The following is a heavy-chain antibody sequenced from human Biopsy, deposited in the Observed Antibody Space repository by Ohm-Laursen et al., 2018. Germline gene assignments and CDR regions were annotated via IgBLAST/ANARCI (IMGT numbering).Heavy chain of an antibody. CDR2: INPDGSVK. D-gene: IGHD5-18*01. CDR3: ARAIGSSYGYLKGFDL. J-gene: IGHJ2*01. V-gene: IGHV3-7*01. CDR1: GFMFSASW. Sequence: GSLRLSCAASGFMFSASWMSWVRQAPGKGLEWVANINPDGSVKYFADSVKGRFTISRDNAKRSLYLQMDSLRGPDTAVYFCARAIGSSYGYLKGFDLWGRGTLVTVSS.